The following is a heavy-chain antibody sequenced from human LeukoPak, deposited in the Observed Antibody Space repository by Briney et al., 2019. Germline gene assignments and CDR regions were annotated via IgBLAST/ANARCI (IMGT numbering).Heavy chain of an antibody. Sequence: GASVKVSCKASGGTFSSYAINWVRQAPGQGLEWMGRTIPLFGTTNYAQKFQGRVTITTDESTSTAYMELSSLRSEDTAVYYCAGTFYGDYQNADQSVYSVNYWGQGTLVAVSS. CDR2: TIPLFGTT. D-gene: IGHD4-17*01. V-gene: IGHV1-69*05. CDR3: AGTFYGDYQNADQSVYSVNY. J-gene: IGHJ4*02. CDR1: GGTFSSYA.